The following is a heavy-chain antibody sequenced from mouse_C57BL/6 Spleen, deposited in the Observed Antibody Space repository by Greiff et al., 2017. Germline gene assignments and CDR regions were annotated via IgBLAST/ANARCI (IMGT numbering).Heavy chain of an antibody. V-gene: IGHV1-69*01. CDR3: ARSYGSSLYYYAMDY. J-gene: IGHJ4*01. CDR1: GYTFTSYW. Sequence: QVQLQQPGAELVMPGASVKLSCKASGYTFTSYWMHWVKQRPGQGLEWIGEIDPPDSYTNYNQKFKGKSTLTVDKSSSTAYMQLSSLTSEDSAVYYCARSYGSSLYYYAMDYWGQGTSVTVSS. D-gene: IGHD1-1*01. CDR2: IDPPDSYT.